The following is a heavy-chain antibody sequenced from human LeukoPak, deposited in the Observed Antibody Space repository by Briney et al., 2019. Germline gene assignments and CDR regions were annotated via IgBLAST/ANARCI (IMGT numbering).Heavy chain of an antibody. J-gene: IGHJ4*02. D-gene: IGHD3-10*01. CDR3: AKDGICHGSGSYYDY. CDR2: ISYDGSNK. V-gene: IGHV3-30*04. CDR1: GFTFSSYA. Sequence: PGGSLRLSCAASGFTFSSYAMHWVRQAPGKGLEWVAVISYDGSNKNYADSVKGRFTISRDNSRNTLYLQMNSLRAEDTAVFYCAKDGICHGSGSYYDYWGQGTLVTVSS.